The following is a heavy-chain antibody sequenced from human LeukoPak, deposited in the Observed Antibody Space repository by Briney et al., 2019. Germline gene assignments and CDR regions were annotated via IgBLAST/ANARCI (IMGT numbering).Heavy chain of an antibody. D-gene: IGHD1-26*01. V-gene: IGHV1-8*01. CDR1: GYTFTSYD. CDR2: MNPNSGST. CDR3: ARVRGGSGSYGFDY. Sequence: ASVKVSCKASGYTFTSYDINWVRQATGQGLEWMGWMNPNSGSTGFAQKFQARVTMTRNTSISTAYMELSSLRSEDTAVYYCARVRGGSGSYGFDYWGQGTLVTVSS. J-gene: IGHJ4*02.